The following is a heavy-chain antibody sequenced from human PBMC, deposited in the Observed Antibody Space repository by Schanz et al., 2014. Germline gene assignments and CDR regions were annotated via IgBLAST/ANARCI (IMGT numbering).Heavy chain of an antibody. CDR2: IVGSGDST. CDR3: AKDDVWASGSYYDY. Sequence: EVQLVESGGGLVQPGGSLRLSCAASGFTFSSYAMSWVRQAPGKGLEWVSHIVGSGDSTYYADFVKGRFTISRDNSKNTLYLQMNSLRAEDTAVYYCAKDDVWASGSYYDYWGQGTLVTVSS. J-gene: IGHJ4*02. V-gene: IGHV3-23*04. CDR1: GFTFSSYA. D-gene: IGHD3-10*01.